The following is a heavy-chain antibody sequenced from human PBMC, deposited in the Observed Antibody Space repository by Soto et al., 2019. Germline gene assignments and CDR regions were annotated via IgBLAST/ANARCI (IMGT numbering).Heavy chain of an antibody. CDR3: AFEARSAAAGFFY. Sequence: ASVKVSCKASGYTFTSYDINWVRQATGQGLEWMGWMNPNSGNTGYAQKFQGRVTMTRNTSISTAYMELSSLRSEDTAVYYCAFEARSAAAGFFYWGQGTLVTVSS. J-gene: IGHJ4*02. V-gene: IGHV1-8*01. CDR1: GYTFTSYD. D-gene: IGHD6-13*01. CDR2: MNPNSGNT.